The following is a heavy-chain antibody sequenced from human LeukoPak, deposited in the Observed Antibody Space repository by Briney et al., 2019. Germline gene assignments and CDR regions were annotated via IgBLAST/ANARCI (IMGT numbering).Heavy chain of an antibody. CDR3: ARKRWLDY. V-gene: IGHV4-34*01. J-gene: IGHJ4*02. CDR2: INHSGST. CDR1: GGSFSGYY. Sequence: SETLSLSCAVYGGSFSGYYWSWIRQPPGKGLEWIGEINHSGSTNYNPSLKSRVTISVDTSKNQFSLKLSSVTAADTAVYYCARKRWLDYWGQGTRVTVSS. D-gene: IGHD5-24*01.